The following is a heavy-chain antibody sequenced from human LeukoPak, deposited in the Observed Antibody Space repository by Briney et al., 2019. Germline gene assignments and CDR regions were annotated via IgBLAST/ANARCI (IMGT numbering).Heavy chain of an antibody. CDR1: GFTFSSYA. Sequence: GGSLRLSCAASGFTFSSYAMSWVRQAPGKGLEWVSAISTSRSTYYADSVKGRFTISRDNSKNTLYLQMNSLRAEDTAVYYCAKVLDYWGQGTLVTVSS. CDR2: ISTSRST. CDR3: AKVLDY. V-gene: IGHV3-23*01. J-gene: IGHJ4*02.